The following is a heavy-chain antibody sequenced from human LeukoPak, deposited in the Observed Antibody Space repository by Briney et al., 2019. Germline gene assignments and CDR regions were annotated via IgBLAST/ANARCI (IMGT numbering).Heavy chain of an antibody. D-gene: IGHD6-19*01. CDR2: IRYDGSNK. CDR3: AREMLAAVAAQS. V-gene: IGHV3-30*02. CDR1: GFMFSSYG. J-gene: IGHJ5*02. Sequence: GGSLRLSCAASGFMFSSYGVHWVRQAPGKGLEWVAFIRYDGSNKYYADSVKGRFTISRDNAKNSLYLQMNSLRAEDTAVYYCAREMLAAVAAQSWGQGTLVTVSS.